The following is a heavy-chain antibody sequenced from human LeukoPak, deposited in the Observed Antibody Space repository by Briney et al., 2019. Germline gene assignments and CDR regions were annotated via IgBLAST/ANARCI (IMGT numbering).Heavy chain of an antibody. Sequence: GGSLRLSCAASGFTLSNYWIHWVRQAPGKGLVWVSHIDNAGSITTYADSVKGRFTVSRDNAKNTLYLQVNNLRAEDTAVYYCARGPNSNWSGLDFWGQGTLLTVSS. CDR2: IDNAGSIT. CDR3: ARGPNSNWSGLDF. V-gene: IGHV3-74*03. CDR1: GFTLSNYW. J-gene: IGHJ4*02. D-gene: IGHD6-6*01.